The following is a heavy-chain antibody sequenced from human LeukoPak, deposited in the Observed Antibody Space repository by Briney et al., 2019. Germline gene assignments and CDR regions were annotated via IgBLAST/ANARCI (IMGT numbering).Heavy chain of an antibody. CDR2: IHHSGNT. J-gene: IGHJ4*02. V-gene: IGHV4-38-2*02. CDR3: ARERHPSSSGYYDY. CDR1: GYSISSGYF. Sequence: PSETLSLACSVSGYSISSGYFWGWIRQPPGKGLEWVGSIHHSGNTYYNPSIKTRVTISVGTSNNQFSLKLTSVTAADTAVYYCARERHPSSSGYYDYWAQGTLVTVSS. D-gene: IGHD3-22*01.